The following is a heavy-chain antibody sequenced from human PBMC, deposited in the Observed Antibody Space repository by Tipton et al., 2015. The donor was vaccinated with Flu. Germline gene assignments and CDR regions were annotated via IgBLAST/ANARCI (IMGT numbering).Heavy chain of an antibody. D-gene: IGHD4-17*01. CDR1: GFTFSSYA. CDR3: AKVHGDYFQYLLH. Sequence: QLVQSGGGVVQPGRSLRLSCAASGFTFSSYAMHWVRQAPGKGLEWVAGIWYDGSNKYYADSVKGRFTISRDNSKNTLYLQMSSLRAEDTAVYYCAKVHGDYFQYLLHWGQGTLVTVSS. J-gene: IGHJ1*01. V-gene: IGHV3-33*06. CDR2: IWYDGSNK.